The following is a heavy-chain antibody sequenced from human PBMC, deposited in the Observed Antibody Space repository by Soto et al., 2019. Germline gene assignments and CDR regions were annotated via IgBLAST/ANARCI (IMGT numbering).Heavy chain of an antibody. Sequence: GGSLRLSCATSGLTFSNYAMSWVRQAPGGGLEWVSSMSGSSSTTYYADSVRGRFTISRDRSKNTLYLQMSSLRAEDTALYYCAKEGQQGYYYYGMDVWGQGTTVTVSS. CDR2: MSGSSSTT. CDR3: AKEGQQGYYYYGMDV. J-gene: IGHJ6*02. D-gene: IGHD6-13*01. V-gene: IGHV3-23*01. CDR1: GLTFSNYA.